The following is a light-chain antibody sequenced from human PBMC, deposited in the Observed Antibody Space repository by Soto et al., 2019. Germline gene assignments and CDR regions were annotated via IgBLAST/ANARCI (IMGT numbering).Light chain of an antibody. V-gene: IGKV3-15*01. Sequence: EIVMTQSPATLSVSPGERATLSCRASQSISSELAWYQQRPGQPPRLLIYGASTRATGGPDRFTGSGSGSDFTLTISELQSEDFAVYYCQQGHNWPLTFGQGTRLEI. J-gene: IGKJ2*01. CDR2: GAS. CDR3: QQGHNWPLT. CDR1: QSISSE.